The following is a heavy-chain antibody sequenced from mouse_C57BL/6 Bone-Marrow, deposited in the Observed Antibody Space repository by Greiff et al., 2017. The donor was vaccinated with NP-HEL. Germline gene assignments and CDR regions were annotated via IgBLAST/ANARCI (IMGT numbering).Heavy chain of an antibody. V-gene: IGHV1-50*01. J-gene: IGHJ4*01. CDR3: ARDYSNYLSAMDY. D-gene: IGHD2-5*01. CDR1: GYTFTSYW. CDR2: IDPSDSYT. Sequence: QVQLQQPGAELVKPGASVKLSCKASGYTFTSYWMQWVKQRPGQGLEWIGEIDPSDSYTNYNQKFKGKATLTVDPSSSTAYMQLSSLTSEDSAVYYCARDYSNYLSAMDYWGQGTSVTVSS.